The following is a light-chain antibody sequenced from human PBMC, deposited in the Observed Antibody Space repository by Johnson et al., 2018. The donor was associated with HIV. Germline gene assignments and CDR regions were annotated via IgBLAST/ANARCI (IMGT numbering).Light chain of an antibody. Sequence: QFVLTQPPSVSAAPGQTVTISCSVSSSNVGSSYVSWYRQVPGTAPKLLIYDNNKRPSGIPGRFSGSKYGPSATLGITGLQTGDEADYYCGTWDSSLSAYVFGTGTKVTVL. CDR2: DNN. CDR3: GTWDSSLSAYV. J-gene: IGLJ1*01. V-gene: IGLV1-51*01. CDR1: SSNVGSSY.